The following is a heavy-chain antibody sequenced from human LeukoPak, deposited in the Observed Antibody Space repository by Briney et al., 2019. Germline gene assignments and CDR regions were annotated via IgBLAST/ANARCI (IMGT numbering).Heavy chain of an antibody. CDR3: ARDRYYYDSSGYQELDY. D-gene: IGHD3-22*01. J-gene: IGHJ4*02. CDR1: GGTFSIYA. V-gene: IGHV1-18*01. Sequence: WASVKVSCKASGGTFSIYAISWVRQAPGQGLEGMGWISAYNGNTNYAQKLQGRVTITTDTSTSTAYMELRSLRSDDTAVYYCARDRYYYDSSGYQELDYWGQGTLVTVSS. CDR2: ISAYNGNT.